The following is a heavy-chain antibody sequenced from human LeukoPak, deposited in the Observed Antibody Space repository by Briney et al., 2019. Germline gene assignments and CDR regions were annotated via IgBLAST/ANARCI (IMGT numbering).Heavy chain of an antibody. D-gene: IGHD6-6*01. J-gene: IGHJ4*02. Sequence: PGGCLRLSCAASGFTFRNHWMHWVRQTPGKGLVWVSRISSDGSSTTYADSVKGRFTISRDNAKNTLYLQMNNLRAEDTAMYYCARDQRVTGRPDIDYWGQGTLVIVSS. V-gene: IGHV3-74*03. CDR1: GFTFRNHW. CDR3: ARDQRVTGRPDIDY. CDR2: ISSDGSST.